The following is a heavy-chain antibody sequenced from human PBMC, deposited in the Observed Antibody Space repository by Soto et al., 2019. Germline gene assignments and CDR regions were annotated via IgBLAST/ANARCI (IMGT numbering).Heavy chain of an antibody. CDR2: ISYDGSNK. CDR1: GFTFSSYG. CDR3: AKVLPEIDDYFDY. D-gene: IGHD2-2*01. J-gene: IGHJ4*02. Sequence: GGSLRLSCAASGFTFSSYGMHWVRQAPGKGLEWVAVISYDGSNKYYADSVKGRFTISRDNSKNTLYLQMNSLRAEDTAVYYCAKVLPEIDDYFDYWGQGTLVTVSS. V-gene: IGHV3-30*18.